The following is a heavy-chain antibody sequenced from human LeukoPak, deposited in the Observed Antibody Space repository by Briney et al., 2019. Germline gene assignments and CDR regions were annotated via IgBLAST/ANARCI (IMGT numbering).Heavy chain of an antibody. J-gene: IGHJ4*02. CDR1: GLTFSSYG. CDR3: AKDHQPDGYDALPAGY. Sequence: PGGSLRLSCAASGLTFSSYGMSWVRQAPGKGLEWVSAISGSGGSTYYADSVKGRFTISRDNSKNTLYLQMNSLRAEDTAVYYCAKDHQPDGYDALPAGYWGQGTLVTVSS. V-gene: IGHV3-23*01. CDR2: ISGSGGST. D-gene: IGHD5-12*01.